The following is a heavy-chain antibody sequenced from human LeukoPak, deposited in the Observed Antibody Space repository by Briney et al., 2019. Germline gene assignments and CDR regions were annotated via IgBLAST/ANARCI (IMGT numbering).Heavy chain of an antibody. CDR1: GYSFIDYY. D-gene: IGHD1-1*01. J-gene: IGHJ4*02. Sequence: ASVKVSCKASGYSFIDYYMYWVRQAPGLGLEWMGWSKPNSGDTKYAQKFQGRVTMTRDTSISTVDMELSSLRSDDTAVYYCARAQGWERPLDYWGQGTLVTVSS. CDR3: ARAQGWERPLDY. CDR2: SKPNSGDT. V-gene: IGHV1-2*02.